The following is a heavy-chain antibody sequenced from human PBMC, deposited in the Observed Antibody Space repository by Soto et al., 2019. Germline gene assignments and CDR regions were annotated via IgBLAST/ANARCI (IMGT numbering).Heavy chain of an antibody. V-gene: IGHV1-69*02. CDR1: GGTFSSYT. CDR2: IIPILGIA. J-gene: IGHJ3*02. CDR3: ASLAVAGVAFDI. Sequence: QVQLVQSGAEVKKPGSSVEVSCKASGGTFSSYTISWVRQAPGQGLEWMGRIIPILGIAKYAQKVQGRVTITADKSTSTAYMESSSLRSEDTAVSDWASLAVAGVAFDIWGQGTMVTVSS. D-gene: IGHD6-19*01.